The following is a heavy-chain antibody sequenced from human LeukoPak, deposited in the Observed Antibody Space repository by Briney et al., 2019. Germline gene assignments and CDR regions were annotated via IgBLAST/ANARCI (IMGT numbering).Heavy chain of an antibody. J-gene: IGHJ5*02. Sequence: ASVKVSCKASGYTFTSYGISWVRQAPGQGLEWMGWISAYNGNTNYAQKFQGRVTMTRDTSISTAYMELRSLRSDDTAMYYCARDLPWGYDSSATVDWLDPWGQGTLVTVSS. V-gene: IGHV1-18*01. D-gene: IGHD3-22*01. CDR2: ISAYNGNT. CDR3: ARDLPWGYDSSATVDWLDP. CDR1: GYTFTSYG.